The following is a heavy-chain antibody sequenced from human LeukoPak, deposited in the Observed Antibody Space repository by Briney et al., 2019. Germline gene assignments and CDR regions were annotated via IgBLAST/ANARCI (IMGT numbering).Heavy chain of an antibody. CDR2: INHSGST. CDR3: ARASVLLSADY. J-gene: IGHJ4*02. D-gene: IGHD3-16*01. Sequence: SETLSLTCAVYGGSFSGYYWSWIRQPPGKGLEWIGEINHSGSTNYNPSLKSRLTISVDTSRNQFSLNLSSVTAADTAVYYCARASVLLSADYWGQGTLVTVSS. V-gene: IGHV4-34*01. CDR1: GGSFSGYY.